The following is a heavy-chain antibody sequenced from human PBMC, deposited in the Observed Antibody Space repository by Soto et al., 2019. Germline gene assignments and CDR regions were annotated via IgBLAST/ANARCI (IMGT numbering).Heavy chain of an antibody. V-gene: IGHV4-34*01. J-gene: IGHJ6*02. Sequence: SETLSLTCAVYCGSFSGYYWGWIRQPPGKGLEWIGEINHSGSTNYNPSLKGRVTISVDTSKNQVSLKLSSVTAADTAVYYCARGGLFCICTSCYVAKRYYYGMDVWGQGTTVTVSS. CDR3: ARGGLFCICTSCYVAKRYYYGMDV. D-gene: IGHD2-2*01. CDR2: INHSGST. CDR1: CGSFSGYY.